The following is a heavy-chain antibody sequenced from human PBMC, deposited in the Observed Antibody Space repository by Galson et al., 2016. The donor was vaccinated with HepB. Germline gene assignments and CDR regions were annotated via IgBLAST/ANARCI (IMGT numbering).Heavy chain of an antibody. CDR2: IRWNSGET. V-gene: IGHV3-9*01. CDR1: GSTFDDYA. D-gene: IGHD1-7*01. CDR3: AKDVRGTLDAFDM. J-gene: IGHJ3*02. Sequence: SLRLSCAASGSTFDDYAMHWVRQAPGKSLEWVSGIRWNSGETGYADSVKGRFTISRDNAKNSLYLQMHSLRDEDTALYYCAKDVRGTLDAFDMWGQGTMVTVSS.